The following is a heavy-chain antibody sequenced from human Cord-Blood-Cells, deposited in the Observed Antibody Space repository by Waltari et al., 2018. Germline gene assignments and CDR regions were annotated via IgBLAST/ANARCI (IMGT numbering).Heavy chain of an antibody. Sequence: QVQLQQWGAGLLKPSETLSLTCAVYGGSFSGYYWSWIRQPPGKGLEWIGEINHSGSTNYNPSLKSRVTISVDTSKNQFSLKLSSVTAADTAVYYCARGRRYYYGSGSYFDYWGQGTLVTVSS. CDR3: ARGRRYYYGSGSYFDY. CDR2: INHSGST. J-gene: IGHJ4*02. CDR1: GGSFSGYY. V-gene: IGHV4-34*01. D-gene: IGHD3-10*01.